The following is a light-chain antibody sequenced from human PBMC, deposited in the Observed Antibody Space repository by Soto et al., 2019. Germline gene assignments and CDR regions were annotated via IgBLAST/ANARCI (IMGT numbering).Light chain of an antibody. CDR2: GAS. CDR3: LQYGTFPRT. J-gene: IGKJ1*01. CDR1: QSVSSSY. Sequence: EIVLTQSPGTLSLSPGERATLSCRASQSVSSSYLAWYQQKPGQAPRLLIYGASSRATGIPDRFSGSGSGTNFTLTISRLEPEDFAVYYCLQYGTFPRTFGQGTKVDIK. V-gene: IGKV3-20*01.